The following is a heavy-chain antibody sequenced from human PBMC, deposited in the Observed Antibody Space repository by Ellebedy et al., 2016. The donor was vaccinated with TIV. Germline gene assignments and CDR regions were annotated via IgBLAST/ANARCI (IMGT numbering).Heavy chain of an antibody. CDR3: ARDRYQLAPHYFDY. D-gene: IGHD6-6*01. CDR2: FDPEDGET. CDR1: GYTLTELS. J-gene: IGHJ4*02. V-gene: IGHV1-24*01. Sequence: ASVKVSCXVSGYTLTELSMHWVRQAPGKGLEWMGGFDPEDGETIYAQKFQGRVTMTEDTSTGTAYMELSSLRSEDTAVYYCARDRYQLAPHYFDYWGQGTLVTVSS.